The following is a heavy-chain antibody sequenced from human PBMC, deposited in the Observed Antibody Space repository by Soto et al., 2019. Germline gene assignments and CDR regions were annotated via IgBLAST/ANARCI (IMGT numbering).Heavy chain of an antibody. CDR1: GGSISSCY. CDR3: ARRYGGAFDI. J-gene: IGHJ3*02. D-gene: IGHD4-17*01. CDR2: IYYSGST. Sequence: QVQLQESGPGLVKPSETLSLTCTVSGGSISSCYWSWIRQRPGKGLEWVGYIYYSGSTNYNHSLKSRVTLTLSSSTDPFSLKLCSVTAADTTVYYCARRYGGAFDIWGQGTMVTVSS. V-gene: IGHV4-59*08.